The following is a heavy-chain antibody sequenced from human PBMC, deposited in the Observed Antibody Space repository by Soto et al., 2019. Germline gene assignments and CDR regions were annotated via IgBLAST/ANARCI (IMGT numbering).Heavy chain of an antibody. V-gene: IGHV1-8*01. CDR2: MNPNSGNT. CDR1: GYTFTSYD. J-gene: IGHJ6*02. Sequence: ASVKVSCKASGYTFTSYDINWVRQATGQGLEWMGWMNPNSGNTGYAQKFQGRVTMTRSTSISTAYMELSSLRSEDTAVYYCARYSNNWFQTEGMDVWGQGTTVTVSS. CDR3: ARYSNNWFQTEGMDV. D-gene: IGHD6-13*01.